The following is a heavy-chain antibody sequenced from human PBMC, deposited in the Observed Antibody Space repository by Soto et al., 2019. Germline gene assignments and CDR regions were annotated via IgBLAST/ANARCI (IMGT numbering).Heavy chain of an antibody. CDR3: ARDRTKDKHCDY. V-gene: IGHV4-4*07. CDR2: IYTTEST. J-gene: IGHJ4*02. CDR1: GGSIGCSY. Sequence: SESLSLPCTVSGGSIGCSYWSWIWHTARKGLEWIGRIYTTESTNYNPSLKSRVTMSVDTYKTQFSLKLSSVNAAAAAVYYCARDRTKDKHCDYLGLGTPVPVAS.